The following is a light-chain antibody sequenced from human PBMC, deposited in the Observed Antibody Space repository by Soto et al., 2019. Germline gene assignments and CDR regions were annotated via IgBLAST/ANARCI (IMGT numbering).Light chain of an antibody. V-gene: IGKV1-27*01. CDR2: GAS. CDR3: QQSYSTPPGT. CDR1: QGIGNY. Sequence: DIQMTQSASSLSASFGGRVTITCGASQGIGNYLAWYQQKPGKVPKLLIYGASTLQSGVPSRFSGSGSGTDFTLTISSLQPEDFATYYCQQSYSTPPGTFGQGTKVDIK. J-gene: IGKJ1*01.